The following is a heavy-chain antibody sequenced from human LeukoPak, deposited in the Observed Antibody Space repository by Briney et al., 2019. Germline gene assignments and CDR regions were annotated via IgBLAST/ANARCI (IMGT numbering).Heavy chain of an antibody. CDR3: ARANGGGLDY. CDR1: GYTFSTYY. D-gene: IGHD3-10*01. V-gene: IGHV1-46*01. Sequence: ASVKVSCKISGYTFSTYYMHWVRQAPGQGLEWLGIIHPTDGSTSYTQKIQGRVTMTRDTATGTVYLELSSLRSEDTAVYWCARANGGGLDYWGQGTLITVSS. J-gene: IGHJ4*02. CDR2: IHPTDGST.